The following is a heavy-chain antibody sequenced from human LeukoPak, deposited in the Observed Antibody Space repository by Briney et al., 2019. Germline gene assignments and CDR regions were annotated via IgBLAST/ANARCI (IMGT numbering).Heavy chain of an antibody. CDR3: AKDHAGSGRAFEY. CDR2: ITTRGGIT. J-gene: IGHJ4*02. V-gene: IGHV3-23*01. CDR1: GFTCNNYA. D-gene: IGHD3-10*01. Sequence: GGSLRLSCAASGFTCNNYAMSWVRQAPGKGLEWVSVITTRGGITYYADSVKGRFTVSRDTSKDIVYLQMNSLSADDTGIYYCAKDHAGSGRAFEYWGQGTLLTVSS.